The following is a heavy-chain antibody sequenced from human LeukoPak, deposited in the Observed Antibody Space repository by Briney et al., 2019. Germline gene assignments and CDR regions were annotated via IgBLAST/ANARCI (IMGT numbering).Heavy chain of an antibody. CDR1: GFTFNSYG. Sequence: PGGSLRLSCAASGFTFNSYGMHWVRLAPGKGLEWVAFIRYDGSNKYYADSVKGRFTISRDNSKNTLYLQMNSLRAEDTAVYYCAKIWGSYSEYYFDYWGQGTLVTVSS. V-gene: IGHV3-30*02. CDR2: IRYDGSNK. J-gene: IGHJ4*02. D-gene: IGHD1-26*01. CDR3: AKIWGSYSEYYFDY.